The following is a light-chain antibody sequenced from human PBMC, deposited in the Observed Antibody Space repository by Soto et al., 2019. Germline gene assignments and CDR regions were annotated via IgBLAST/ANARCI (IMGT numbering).Light chain of an antibody. J-gene: IGKJ5*01. CDR1: QSINTY. CDR2: DAS. CDR3: QQSYTTPTT. Sequence: DIEMTQSPSSLSASVGDRVAITCRASQSINTYLNWYQQKAGKAPNVLIFDASSLQSGVPSRFSGSASGTHFTITISSLQPEDFADYYCQQSYTTPTTFGQATRPEIK. V-gene: IGKV1-39*01.